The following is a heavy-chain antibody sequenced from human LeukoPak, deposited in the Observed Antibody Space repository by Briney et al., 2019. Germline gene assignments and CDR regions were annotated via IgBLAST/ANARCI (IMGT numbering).Heavy chain of an antibody. D-gene: IGHD6-19*01. CDR3: AKGSKAVLFTRDHYMDV. CDR2: IRYDGNNK. Sequence: PGGSLRLSCAASGFTFSNYGMHWVRQAPGKGLEWVACIRYDGNNKCYADSVKGRFTVSRDNSKDTLYLQMNSLRAEDTAVYFCAKGSKAVLFTRDHYMDVWGKGTTVTVSS. V-gene: IGHV3-30*02. J-gene: IGHJ6*03. CDR1: GFTFSNYG.